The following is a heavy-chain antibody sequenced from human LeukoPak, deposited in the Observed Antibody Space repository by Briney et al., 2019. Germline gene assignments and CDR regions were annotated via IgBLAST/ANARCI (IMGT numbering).Heavy chain of an antibody. CDR3: ARDPGIIPVAGSYYIDS. V-gene: IGHV3-21*01. CDR2: ISRTSSYI. Sequence: GGSLRLSCAASGLTFSSYNMNWVRQAPGKGLEWVSSISRTSSYIYYADSVKGRFTISRDNAKNSLYLQMNSLRAEDTAVYYCARDPGIIPVAGSYYIDSWGQGTLVTVSS. J-gene: IGHJ4*02. CDR1: GLTFSSYN. D-gene: IGHD6-19*01.